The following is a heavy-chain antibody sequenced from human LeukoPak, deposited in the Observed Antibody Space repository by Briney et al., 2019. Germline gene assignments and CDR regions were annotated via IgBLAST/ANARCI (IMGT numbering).Heavy chain of an antibody. D-gene: IGHD6-13*01. CDR3: ARLKKLAAAIDY. CDR1: GGSISSYY. V-gene: IGHV4-39*07. CDR2: LYYSGST. J-gene: IGHJ4*02. Sequence: PSETLSLTCTVSGGSISSYYWGWIRQPPGKGLEWIGSLYYSGSTYYNPSLKSRVTISVDTSKNQFSLKLSSVTAADTAVYYCARLKKLAAAIDYWGQGTLVTVSS.